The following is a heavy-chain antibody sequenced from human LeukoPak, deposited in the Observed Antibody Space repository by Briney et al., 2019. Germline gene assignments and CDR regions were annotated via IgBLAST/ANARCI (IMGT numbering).Heavy chain of an antibody. CDR3: AKDDRIQTRRYSYNY. D-gene: IGHD5-18*01. J-gene: IGHJ4*02. CDR2: ISGSGGST. Sequence: GGSLRLSCAASGFTFSTDWMIWVRQAPGKGLEWVSVISGSGGSTSYADSVKGRFTISRDNSMNTLYLQMNSLRAEDTAVYYCAKDDRIQTRRYSYNYWGQGTLVTVSS. CDR1: GFTFSTDW. V-gene: IGHV3-23*01.